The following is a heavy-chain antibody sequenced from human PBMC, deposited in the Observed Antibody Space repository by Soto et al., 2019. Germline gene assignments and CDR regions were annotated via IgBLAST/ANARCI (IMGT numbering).Heavy chain of an antibody. Sequence: QVRLLQSRAEVKEPGASLKVSCKTFGYSFTRNYIHWVRQAPGQGLEWMGIIKPSDGSTTAAQKFQGRVTMTSDTSTNPVYLEVSGLRSEDTAVYYCARDLREDYGLYYFFYGLDVWGQGTTVAVSS. CDR3: ARDLREDYGLYYFFYGLDV. J-gene: IGHJ6*02. D-gene: IGHD3-10*01. CDR2: IKPSDGST. V-gene: IGHV1-46*01. CDR1: GYSFTRNY.